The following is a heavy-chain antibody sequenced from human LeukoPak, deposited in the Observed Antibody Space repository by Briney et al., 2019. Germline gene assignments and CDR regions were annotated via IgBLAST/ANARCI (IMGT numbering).Heavy chain of an antibody. V-gene: IGHV3-53*05. J-gene: IGHJ4*02. CDR3: ATKAGSGGGYFDY. CDR2: IFPSHST. D-gene: IGHD3-10*01. Sequence: GGSLGLSGEASGFTFSSYIMTGVRQAPGRGLGWVSVIFPSHSTYYADSVKGRFTISRDNSKNAVYLQMNSLRPEDTAVYYCATKAGSGGGYFDYWGQGTLVTVSS. CDR1: GFTFSSYI.